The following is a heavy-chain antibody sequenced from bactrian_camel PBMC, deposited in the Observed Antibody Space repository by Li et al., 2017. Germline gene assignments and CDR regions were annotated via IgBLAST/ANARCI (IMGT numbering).Heavy chain of an antibody. CDR1: GFTYSSDY. V-gene: IGHV3S40*01. CDR2: LYSGDGRT. Sequence: DVQLVESGGGSVQAGGSLRLSCAASGFTYSSDYNSGCMGWFRQAPGNERERVAGLYSGDGRTWYADPVKGRFTISHDNAKRTLDLQMNSLQPEDTAKYYC.